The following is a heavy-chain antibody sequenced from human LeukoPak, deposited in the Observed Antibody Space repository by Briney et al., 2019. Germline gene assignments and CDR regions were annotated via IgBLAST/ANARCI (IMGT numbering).Heavy chain of an antibody. J-gene: IGHJ4*02. CDR1: GGSISSYY. CDR2: IYYSGST. CDR3: ARTRIAVAGSFDY. D-gene: IGHD6-19*01. Sequence: SETLSLTCTVSGGSISSYYWSWIRQPPGKGLEWIGYIYYSGSTNYNPSLKSRVTISVDTSKNQFSLKPSSVTAADTAVYYCARTRIAVAGSFDYWGQGTLVTVSS. V-gene: IGHV4-59*01.